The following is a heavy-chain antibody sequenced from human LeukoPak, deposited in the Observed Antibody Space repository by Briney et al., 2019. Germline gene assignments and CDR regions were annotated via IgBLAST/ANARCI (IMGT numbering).Heavy chain of an antibody. Sequence: SETLSLTCTVSGDSISSGDYYWSWIRQPAGKGLEWIGRISSSGSTNYNPSLKSRVTISVDTSKNQFSLKLSSVTAADTAVYYCARHDRVLVIAYWGQGTLVTVSS. CDR1: GDSISSGDYY. CDR3: ARHDRVLVIAY. V-gene: IGHV4-61*02. CDR2: ISSSGST. D-gene: IGHD3-9*01. J-gene: IGHJ4*02.